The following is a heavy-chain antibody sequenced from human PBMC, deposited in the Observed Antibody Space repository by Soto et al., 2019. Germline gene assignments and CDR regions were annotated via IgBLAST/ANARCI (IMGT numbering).Heavy chain of an antibody. CDR2: ISAHNGNT. Sequence: QVHLEQSGAEVKKPGASVKVSCKGSGYAFTTYGITWVRQAPGQGLEWMGWISAHNGNTNYAQKLQGRVTVTRDTSTSTAYMELRSLRSADTAVYYCARGRYGDYWGQGALVTVSS. D-gene: IGHD1-1*01. J-gene: IGHJ4*02. V-gene: IGHV1-18*01. CDR1: GYAFTTYG. CDR3: ARGRYGDY.